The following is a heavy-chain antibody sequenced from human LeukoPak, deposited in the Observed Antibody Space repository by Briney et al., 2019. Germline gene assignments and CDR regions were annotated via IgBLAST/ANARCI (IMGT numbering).Heavy chain of an antibody. CDR2: ISGSGGST. CDR1: GFTFSSYA. CDR3: AKPGLATAGTSYFDS. V-gene: IGHV3-23*01. D-gene: IGHD6-13*01. Sequence: PGGSLRLSCAASGFTFSSYAISWVRQAPGEGLEWVSHISGSGGSTYYADSVKGRFTISRDNFKNTLYLQMNSLRVEDTALYYCAKPGLATAGTSYFDSWGQGTLVTVSS. J-gene: IGHJ4*02.